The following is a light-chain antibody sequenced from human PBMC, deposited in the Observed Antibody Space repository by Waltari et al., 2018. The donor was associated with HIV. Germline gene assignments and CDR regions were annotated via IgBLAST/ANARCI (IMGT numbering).Light chain of an antibody. J-gene: IGLJ3*02. Sequence: QSALAQPASMSGSPGQSVTISCAGSHSDIGTFDFVSWYQQLPGKAPKLLIYRVTFRPSGVPSRFSSSKSANTASLTISDLQTEDEAHYYCSSYTITNTWVFGGGTLLTVL. V-gene: IGLV2-14*01. CDR2: RVT. CDR1: HSDIGTFDF. CDR3: SSYTITNTWV.